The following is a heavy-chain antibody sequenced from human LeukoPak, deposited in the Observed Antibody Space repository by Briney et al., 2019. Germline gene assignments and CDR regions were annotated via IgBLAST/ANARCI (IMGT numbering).Heavy chain of an antibody. V-gene: IGHV3-7*01. Sequence: RITNIKEDGSEKYHVSSVRARFTISRAHDKNSLYLQMNSLRAEDTAVYYCARDLALVSSRLKERDDYWGQGTLVTVSS. CDR2: IKEDGSEK. J-gene: IGHJ4*02. CDR3: ARDLALVSSRLKERDDY. D-gene: IGHD3-16*02.